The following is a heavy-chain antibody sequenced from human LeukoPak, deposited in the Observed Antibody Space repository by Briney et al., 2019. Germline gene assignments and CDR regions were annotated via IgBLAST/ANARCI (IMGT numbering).Heavy chain of an antibody. J-gene: IGHJ4*02. CDR3: AREATVVTPSSSY. V-gene: IGHV1-69*04. CDR2: TIPILGIA. CDR1: GGTFSSYT. Sequence: SVKVSCKASGGTFSSYTISWVRQAPGQGLEWMGRTIPILGIANYAQKFQGRVTITADKSTSTAYMELSSLRSEDTAVYYCAREATVVTPSSSYWGQGTLVTVSS. D-gene: IGHD4-23*01.